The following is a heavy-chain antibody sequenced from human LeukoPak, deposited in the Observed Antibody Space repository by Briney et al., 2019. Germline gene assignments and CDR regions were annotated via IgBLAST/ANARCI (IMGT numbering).Heavy chain of an antibody. J-gene: IGHJ3*01. CDR2: ISYDGSVK. CDR1: GFTFRTYG. Sequence: PGRSLRLSCATSGFTFRTYGFHWVRQAPGKGLEWVAHISYDGSVKNYADSVKGRFTISRDNSKNTLYVHMSSLRAEDTALYYCAKDASVGSYLGAFHVWGQGTMVTVSP. V-gene: IGHV3-30*18. CDR3: AKDASVGSYLGAFHV. D-gene: IGHD1-26*01.